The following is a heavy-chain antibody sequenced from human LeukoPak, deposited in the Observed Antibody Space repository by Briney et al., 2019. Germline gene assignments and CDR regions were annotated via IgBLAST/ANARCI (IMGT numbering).Heavy chain of an antibody. J-gene: IGHJ4*02. CDR2: IIPIFGTA. CDR3: ARSVGCSGGSCYHPEEY. CDR1: GGTFSSYA. V-gene: IGHV1-69*01. Sequence: GSSLKVSCKASGGTFSSYAISWVRQAPGQGLEWMGGIIPIFGTANYAQKFQGRVTITADESTSTAYMELSSLRSEDTAVYYCARSVGCSGGSCYHPEEYWGQGTLVTVSS. D-gene: IGHD2-15*01.